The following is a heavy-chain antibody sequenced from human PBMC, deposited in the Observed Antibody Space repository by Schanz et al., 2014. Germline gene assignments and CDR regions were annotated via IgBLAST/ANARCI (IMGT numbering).Heavy chain of an antibody. Sequence: QVQLEESGGGVVQPGGSLRLSCVASGFSFSGFAVHWVRQAPGKGLEWVSYISSGGSDTYYADSVKGRFTISRDNSKNTLYLQMNSLRAEDTAVYYCARPIYDLWSGSFDYWGQGTLVTVSS. D-gene: IGHD3-3*01. CDR2: ISSGGSDT. J-gene: IGHJ4*02. V-gene: IGHV3-NL1*01. CDR1: GFSFSGFA. CDR3: ARPIYDLWSGSFDY.